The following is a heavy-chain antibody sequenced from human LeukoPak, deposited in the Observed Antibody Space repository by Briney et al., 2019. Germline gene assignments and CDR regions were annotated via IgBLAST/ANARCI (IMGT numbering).Heavy chain of an antibody. J-gene: IGHJ4*02. CDR1: VFTFSSNR. CDR2: IKHYGSQE. D-gene: IGHD3-3*01. V-gene: IGHV3-7*04. Sequence: PGGSLRLSCGASVFTFSSNRMSWVRQAPGRGLEWVATIKHYGSQEYYVDSVRGRFNISRDNAKNSLYLQMNNRRGIATAGYYCSRGFFWYGGQGTL. CDR3: SRGFFWY.